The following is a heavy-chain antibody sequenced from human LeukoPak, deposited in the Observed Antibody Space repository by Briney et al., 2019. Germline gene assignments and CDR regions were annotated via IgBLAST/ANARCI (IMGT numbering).Heavy chain of an antibody. CDR3: ARVITMVRGVMFWFDP. Sequence: SETLSLTCTVSGGSISSYYWSWIRQPPGKGLEWIGSIYHSGSTYYNPSLKSRVTISVDTSKNQFSLKLSSVTAADTAVYYCARVITMVRGVMFWFDPWGQGTLVTVSS. CDR2: IYHSGST. V-gene: IGHV4-38-2*02. CDR1: GGSISSYY. D-gene: IGHD3-10*01. J-gene: IGHJ5*02.